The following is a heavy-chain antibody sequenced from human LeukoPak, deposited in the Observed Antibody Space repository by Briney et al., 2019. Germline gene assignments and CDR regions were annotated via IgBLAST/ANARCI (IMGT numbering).Heavy chain of an antibody. CDR3: ARATYYYDSSGYAFDI. V-gene: IGHV3-23*01. CDR2: ISGSGGST. D-gene: IGHD3-22*01. CDR1: GFTFSSYA. J-gene: IGHJ3*02. Sequence: PGRFLRLSCAASGFTFSSYAMSWVRQAPGKGLEWVSAISGSGGSTYYADSVKGRFTISRDNSKNTLYLQMNSLRAEDTAVYYCARATYYYDSSGYAFDIWGQGTMVTVSS.